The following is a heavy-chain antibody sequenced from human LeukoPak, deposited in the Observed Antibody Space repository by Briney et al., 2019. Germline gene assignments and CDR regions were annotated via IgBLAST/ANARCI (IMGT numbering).Heavy chain of an antibody. CDR2: IKSKTDGGTI. CDR1: GFTLSNAW. D-gene: IGHD4/OR15-4a*01. V-gene: IGHV3-15*01. Sequence: GSLRLSCAASGFTLSNAWMSWVCQAPGKGLEWVGRIKSKTDGGTIDYAAPVKGRFTISKDDSRNTLYLQMNSLKTEDTAVYYCTTVANPAYFDYWGQGTLVTVSS. J-gene: IGHJ4*02. CDR3: TTVANPAYFDY.